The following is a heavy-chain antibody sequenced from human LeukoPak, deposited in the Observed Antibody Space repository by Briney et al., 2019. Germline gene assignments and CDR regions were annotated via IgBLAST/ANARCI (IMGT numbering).Heavy chain of an antibody. D-gene: IGHD1-26*01. CDR3: ARGLVGAAGAFDI. J-gene: IGHJ3*02. CDR1: GGSISSPGYY. Sequence: SETLSLTCTVSGGSISSPGYYWGWIRQPPGKGLEWIGSIYYNGNTYHNPSLKSRVTMSVDTSRNQFSLKLRSVTAADTAVYYCARGLVGAAGAFDIWAKGQWSLSLQ. CDR2: IYYNGNT. V-gene: IGHV4-39*07.